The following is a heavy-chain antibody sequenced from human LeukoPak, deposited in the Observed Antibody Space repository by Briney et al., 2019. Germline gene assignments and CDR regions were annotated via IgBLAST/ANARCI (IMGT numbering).Heavy chain of an antibody. CDR3: ARDGTAMVTRGFYDY. V-gene: IGHV1-69*01. J-gene: IGHJ4*02. CDR1: GGTFSSYA. D-gene: IGHD5-18*01. CDR2: IIPIFGTA. Sequence: SVKVSCKASGGTFSSYAISWVRQAPGRGLEWMGGIIPIFGTANYAQKFQGRVTITADESTSTAYMELSSLRSEDTAVYYCARDGTAMVTRGFYDYWGQGTLVTVSS.